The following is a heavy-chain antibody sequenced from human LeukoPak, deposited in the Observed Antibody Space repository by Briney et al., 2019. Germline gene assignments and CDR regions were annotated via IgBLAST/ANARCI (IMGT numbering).Heavy chain of an antibody. CDR3: ARDGYYYDSSGYYYDDAFDI. J-gene: IGHJ3*02. Sequence: SETLSLTCTVSGGSISSSSYYWGWIRQPPGKGLEWIGSIYYSGSTDYNPSLKSRVTISVDTSKNQFSLKLSSVTAADTAVYYCARDGYYYDSSGYYYDDAFDIWGQGTMVTVSS. D-gene: IGHD3-22*01. CDR2: IYYSGST. CDR1: GGSISSSSYY. V-gene: IGHV4-39*07.